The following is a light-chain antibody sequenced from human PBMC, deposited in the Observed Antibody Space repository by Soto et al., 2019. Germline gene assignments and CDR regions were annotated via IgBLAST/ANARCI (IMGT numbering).Light chain of an antibody. Sequence: DIQMTQSPSSRSASVAGRFTIACGASQIVSTYLNWYQQRAGLAPRLLIYAASSLQSGVPPRFSGSGSGTDFTLTISSLQPEDFATYFCQQTYSAPPTFGQGTKVDIK. CDR1: QIVSTY. CDR3: QQTYSAPPT. CDR2: AAS. J-gene: IGKJ1*01. V-gene: IGKV1-39*01.